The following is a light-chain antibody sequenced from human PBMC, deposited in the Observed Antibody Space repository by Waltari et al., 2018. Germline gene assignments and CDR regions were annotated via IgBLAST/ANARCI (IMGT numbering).Light chain of an antibody. CDR3: CSFAGSTAGV. Sequence: QSALTQPASVSGSPGQSITISCTGTSSDVGGYNLASWYPQHPGKAPKLIIYEGNKWPSGVSHRFSASKSGNTASLTIAGLQAKDEADYYCCSFAGSTAGVFGGGTTLTVL. CDR1: SSDVGGYNL. V-gene: IGLV2-23*01. CDR2: EGN. J-gene: IGLJ3*02.